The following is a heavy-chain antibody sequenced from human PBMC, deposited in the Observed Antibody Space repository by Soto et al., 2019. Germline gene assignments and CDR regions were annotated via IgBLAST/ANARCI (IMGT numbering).Heavy chain of an antibody. CDR3: ARKVYGDFYYYCMDV. D-gene: IGHD4-17*01. CDR2: LNSEGSDT. J-gene: IGHJ6*02. Sequence: EVQLVESGGGLVQPGGSLRLSCAGSGFTFSSYWMHWVRQAPGKGLVWLSRLNSEGSDTTYADSVKGRFTISRDNAKNSLYLQKHSRRADDTSVYYCARKVYGDFYYYCMDVWGQGTTVTVSS. CDR1: GFTFSSYW. V-gene: IGHV3-74*01.